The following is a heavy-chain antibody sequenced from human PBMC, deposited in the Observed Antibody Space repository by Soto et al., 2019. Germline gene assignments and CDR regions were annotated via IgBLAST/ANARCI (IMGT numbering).Heavy chain of an antibody. CDR1: GFTFSSHG. V-gene: IGHV3-33*01. J-gene: IGHJ4*02. D-gene: IGHD1-26*01. CDR2: IWYDGSNK. CDR3: ASESGSYFDY. Sequence: QVQLVESGGGVVQPGRSLRLSCAASGFTFSSHGMHWVRQAPGKGLEWVAVIWYDGSNKYYADSVKGRFTISRDNSKNTLYLQMNSLRAEDTAVYYCASESGSYFDYWGQGTLVTVSS.